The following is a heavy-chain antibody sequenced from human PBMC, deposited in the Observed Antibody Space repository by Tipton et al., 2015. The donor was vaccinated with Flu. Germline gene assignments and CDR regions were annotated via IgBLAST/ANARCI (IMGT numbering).Heavy chain of an antibody. CDR3: ARDWAVTPGAASSFDY. D-gene: IGHD4-17*01. CDR1: GFTFSSHS. Sequence: SLSLSCAASGFTFSSHSMNWVRQAPGKGLEWVSSISSSGNDIYYADSVKGRFSISTDSTTNSVFLQMNSLRAEDTAVYYCARDWAVTPGAASSFDYWGQGTLVTVSS. CDR2: ISSSGNDI. V-gene: IGHV3-21*01. J-gene: IGHJ4*02.